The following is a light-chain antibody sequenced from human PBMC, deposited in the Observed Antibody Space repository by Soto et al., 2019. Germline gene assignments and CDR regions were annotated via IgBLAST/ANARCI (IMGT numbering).Light chain of an antibody. CDR1: SSDVGGYNY. Sequence: QSALTQPASVSGSPGQSITISCTGASSDVGGYNYVSWYQQHPDKAPKLMIYEISNRPSGVSNRFSGSKSGNTASLTISGIQAEDEADYYCSSYTTSSTLDVFGTGTKLTVL. CDR3: SSYTTSSTLDV. CDR2: EIS. J-gene: IGLJ1*01. V-gene: IGLV2-14*01.